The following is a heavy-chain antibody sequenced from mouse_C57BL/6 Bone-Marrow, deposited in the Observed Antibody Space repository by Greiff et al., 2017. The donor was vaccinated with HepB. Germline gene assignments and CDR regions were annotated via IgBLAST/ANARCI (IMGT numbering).Heavy chain of an antibody. CDR2: INPGSGGT. J-gene: IGHJ3*01. CDR1: GYAFTNYL. V-gene: IGHV1-54*01. CDR3: ARSPLIHD. Sequence: VKLMESGAELVRPGTSVKVSCKASGYAFTNYLIEWVKQRPGQGLEWIGVINPGSGGTNYNEKFKGKATLTADKSSSTAYMQLSSLTSEDSAVYFCARSPLIHDWGQGTLVTVSA.